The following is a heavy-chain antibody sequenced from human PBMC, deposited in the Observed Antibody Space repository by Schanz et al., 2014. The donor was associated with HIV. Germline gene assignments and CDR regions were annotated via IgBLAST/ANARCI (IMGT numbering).Heavy chain of an antibody. Sequence: QVQLVQSGAEVKKTGSPVKVSCKAFGGTLSHYAISWVRQAPGQGLEWLGLIMPKFGTENYAQKYQGRVTLTADATTAYMELSSLRSEDTAVYYCARDLSLASSTPTLAFDIWGQGTMVTVSS. CDR3: ARDLSLASSTPTLAFDI. D-gene: IGHD2-2*01. J-gene: IGHJ3*02. CDR1: GGTLSHYA. V-gene: IGHV1-69*01. CDR2: IMPKFGTE.